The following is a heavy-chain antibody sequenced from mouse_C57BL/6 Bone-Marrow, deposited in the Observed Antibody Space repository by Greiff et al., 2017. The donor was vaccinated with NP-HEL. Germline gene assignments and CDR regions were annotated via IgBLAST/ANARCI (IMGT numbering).Heavy chain of an antibody. CDR1: GFTFSSYG. V-gene: IGHV5-6*01. J-gene: IGHJ3*01. CDR2: ISSGGSYT. CDR3: ARPQLGRFAY. D-gene: IGHD4-1*02. Sequence: EVKLQESGGDLVKPGGSLKLSCAASGFTFSSYGMSWVRQTPDKRLEWVATISSGGSYTYYPDSVKGRFTISRDNAKNTLYLQMSSLKSEDTAMYYCARPQLGRFAYWGQGTLVTVSA.